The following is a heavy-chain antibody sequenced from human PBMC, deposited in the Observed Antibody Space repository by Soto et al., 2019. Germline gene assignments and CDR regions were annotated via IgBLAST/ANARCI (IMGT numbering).Heavy chain of an antibody. CDR1: GFTVSSNY. Sequence: GGSLRLSCAASGFTVSSNYMSWVRQAPGKGLEWVSVIYSGGSTYYADSVKGRFTISRDNSKNTLYLQMNSLRAEDTAVYYCAKDGLSKKWNPSYFDYWGKGTLVTVSS. V-gene: IGHV3-66*01. CDR2: IYSGGST. J-gene: IGHJ4*02. CDR3: AKDGLSKKWNPSYFDY. D-gene: IGHD1-1*01.